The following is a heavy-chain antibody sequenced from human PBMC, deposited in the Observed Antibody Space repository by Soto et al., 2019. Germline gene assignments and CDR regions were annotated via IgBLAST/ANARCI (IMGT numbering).Heavy chain of an antibody. Sequence: EVQLLESGGGLVQPGGSLRLSCAASGFTFSSYAMSWVRQAPGKGLEWVSAISGSGGSTYYADSVKGRFTISRDNSKNTLYLQINSLRAEDTAVYYCAVHYFIAAAGPDYWGQGTLVTVSS. CDR1: GFTFSSYA. J-gene: IGHJ4*02. D-gene: IGHD6-13*01. CDR3: AVHYFIAAAGPDY. CDR2: ISGSGGST. V-gene: IGHV3-23*01.